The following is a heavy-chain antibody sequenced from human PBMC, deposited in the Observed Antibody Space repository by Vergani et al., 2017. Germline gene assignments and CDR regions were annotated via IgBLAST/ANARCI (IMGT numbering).Heavy chain of an antibody. CDR3: ARGPTYYDILTGNLDY. V-gene: IGHV4-34*01. J-gene: IGHJ4*02. D-gene: IGHD3-9*01. CDR2: INHSGST. Sequence: QVQLQQWGAGLLKPSETLSLTCAVSGGSFSGYYWSWIRQPPGKGLEWIGEINHSGSTNYNPSLKSRVTISVDTSKKQFSLKLSSVTAADTAVYYCARGPTYYDILTGNLDYWGQGTLVTVSS. CDR1: GGSFSGYY.